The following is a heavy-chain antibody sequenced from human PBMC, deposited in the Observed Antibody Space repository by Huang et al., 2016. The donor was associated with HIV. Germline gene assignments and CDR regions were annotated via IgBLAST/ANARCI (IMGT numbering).Heavy chain of an antibody. D-gene: IGHD6-6*01. V-gene: IGHV4-39*01. Sequence: QLQLQESGPGLVKPSETLSLPCSVSGGSISTTSYYWGWIRQPPGKGPGWIGSISYSGITYYTPSLKSRVTISVDTSKNQFSLKLSSVTAADTAVYYCARSPRVAARDAFDIWGQGTMLTVSS. CDR3: ARSPRVAARDAFDI. J-gene: IGHJ3*02. CDR1: GGSISTTSYY. CDR2: ISYSGIT.